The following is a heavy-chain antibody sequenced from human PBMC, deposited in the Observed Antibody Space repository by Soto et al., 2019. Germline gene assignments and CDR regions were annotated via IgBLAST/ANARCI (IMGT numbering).Heavy chain of an antibody. CDR3: AREVVVSRGASYFGY. D-gene: IGHD2-2*01. Sequence: PGGSLRLSCAASGFTVSSNYMSWVRQAPGKGLEWVSVIYSGGSTYYAGSVKGRFTISRDNSKNTLYLQMNSLRAEDTAVYYCAREVVVSRGASYFGYWGPGTLVTVSS. J-gene: IGHJ4*02. CDR2: IYSGGST. CDR1: GFTVSSNY. V-gene: IGHV3-66*01.